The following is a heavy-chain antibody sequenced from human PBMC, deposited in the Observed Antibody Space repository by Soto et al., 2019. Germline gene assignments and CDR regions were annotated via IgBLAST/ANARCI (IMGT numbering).Heavy chain of an antibody. V-gene: IGHV1-2*02. CDR3: ARESGYSSGCYGY. CDR2: INPNSGGT. Sequence: ASVKVSCKASGYTFTGYYMHWVRQAPGQGLEWMGWINPNSGGTNYAQKFQGRVTMTRDTSISTAYMELSRLRSDDTAVYYCARESGYSSGCYGYWGQGTLVTVSS. D-gene: IGHD6-19*01. J-gene: IGHJ4*02. CDR1: GYTFTGYY.